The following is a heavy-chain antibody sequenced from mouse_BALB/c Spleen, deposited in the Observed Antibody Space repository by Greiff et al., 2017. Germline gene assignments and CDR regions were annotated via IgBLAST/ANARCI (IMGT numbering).Heavy chain of an antibody. CDR1: GFTFSSFG. V-gene: IGHV5-17*02. CDR3: ASRGVTTATLAY. D-gene: IGHD1-2*01. Sequence: EVQRVESGGGLVQPGGSRKLSCAAPGFTFSSFGMHWVRQAPEKGLEWVAYISSGSSTIYYADTVKGRFTISRDNPKNTLFLQMTSLRSEDTAMYYCASRGVTTATLAYWGQGTLVTVSA. J-gene: IGHJ3*01. CDR2: ISSGSSTI.